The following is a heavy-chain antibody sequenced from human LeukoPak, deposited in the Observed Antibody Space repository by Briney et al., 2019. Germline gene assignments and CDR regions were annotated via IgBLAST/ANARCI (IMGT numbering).Heavy chain of an antibody. J-gene: IGHJ3*02. Sequence: GGSLRLSCAASGFTFSSSWMTWVRQVPGKGLEWVANIKQDGDEKYYVDSVRGRFTISRDNAQNSLYLQMNSLRAEDTAVYYCAREPGIGYAFDIWGQGTMVSVSS. CDR1: GFTFSSSW. D-gene: IGHD3-10*01. V-gene: IGHV3-7*01. CDR2: IKQDGDEK. CDR3: AREPGIGYAFDI.